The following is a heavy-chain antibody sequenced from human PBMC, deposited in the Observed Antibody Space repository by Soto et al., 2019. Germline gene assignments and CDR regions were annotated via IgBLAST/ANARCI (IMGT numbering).Heavy chain of an antibody. CDR3: AHLYWAASGTRYYFDY. CDR2: ISYDGSDQ. J-gene: IGHJ4*02. Sequence: GGSLRLSCAASGFTFSSYAMHWVRQAPGKGLEWVAAISYDGSDQYYADSVKGRFTISRDNSKNTLFLQMNSLRADDTGTYYCAHLYWAASGTRYYFDYWGQGTLVTVSS. V-gene: IGHV3-30-3*01. CDR1: GFTFSSYA. D-gene: IGHD6-13*01.